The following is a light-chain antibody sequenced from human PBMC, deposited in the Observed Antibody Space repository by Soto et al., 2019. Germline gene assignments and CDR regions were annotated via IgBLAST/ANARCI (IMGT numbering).Light chain of an antibody. CDR2: GNS. J-gene: IGLJ3*02. Sequence: QSVLTQPPSVSGAPGQRVTISCTGSSSNIGAGYDVKWYQQLPGTPPKLLIYGNSHRPSGVPDRFSGSKSGTSASLAITGFQAEDEADYYCQSYDSSLSGWVFGGGTKVTFL. V-gene: IGLV1-40*01. CDR3: QSYDSSLSGWV. CDR1: SSNIGAGYD.